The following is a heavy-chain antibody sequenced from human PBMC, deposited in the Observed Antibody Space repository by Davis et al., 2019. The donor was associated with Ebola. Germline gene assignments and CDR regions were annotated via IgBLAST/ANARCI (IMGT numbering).Heavy chain of an antibody. CDR3: GSCSSRYYYYGMDV. J-gene: IGHJ6*02. CDR1: GGSISSGDYY. V-gene: IGHV4-30-4*01. D-gene: IGHD2-2*01. CDR2: IYYSGST. Sequence: PSETLSLTCTVSGGSISSGDYYWSWIRQPPGKGLEWIGYIYYSGSTYYNPSLKSRVTISVDTSKNQFSLKLSSVTAADTAVYYCGSCSSRYYYYGMDVWGQGTTVTVSS.